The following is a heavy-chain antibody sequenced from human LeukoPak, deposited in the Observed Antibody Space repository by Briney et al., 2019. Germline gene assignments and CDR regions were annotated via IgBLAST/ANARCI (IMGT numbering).Heavy chain of an antibody. V-gene: IGHV4-34*01. CDR1: GGSFSGYY. CDR3: ARVGAYPYYDFWSGYYNY. D-gene: IGHD3-3*01. J-gene: IGHJ4*02. CDR2: INHSGST. Sequence: PSETLSLTCAVYGGSFSGYYWSWIRQPPGKGLKWIGEINHSGSTNYNPSLKSRVTISVDTSKNQFSLKLSSVTAADTAVYYCARVGAYPYYDFWSGYYNYWGQGTLVTVSS.